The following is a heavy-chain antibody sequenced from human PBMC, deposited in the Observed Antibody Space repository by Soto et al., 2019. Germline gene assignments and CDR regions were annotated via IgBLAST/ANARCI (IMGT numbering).Heavy chain of an antibody. V-gene: IGHV3-7*01. CDR2: IKQDGSEK. CDR3: ARDPIAYYYYMDV. CDR1: GFTFSSYW. Sequence: PGGSLRLSCAASGFTFSSYWMSWVRQAPGKGLEWVANIKQDGSEKYYVDSVKGRFTISRDNAKNSLYLQMNSLRAEDTAVYYWARDPIAYYYYMDVWGKGTTVNVSS. J-gene: IGHJ6*03.